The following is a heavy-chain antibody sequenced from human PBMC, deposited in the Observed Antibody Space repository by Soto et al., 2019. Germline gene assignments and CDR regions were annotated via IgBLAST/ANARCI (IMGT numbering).Heavy chain of an antibody. J-gene: IGHJ4*02. CDR3: ASRDPGTSGEY. V-gene: IGHV4-4*02. CDR1: GGSFTSNNW. Sequence: SETLSLTCAVSGGSFTSNNWWTWVRPPPGQGLEWIGEIYRTGITNYNPSLKSRVTISLDKSENQFSLKVTSLTAADTAVYYCASRDPGTSGEYWGQGNLVNVSS. CDR2: IYRTGIT. D-gene: IGHD1-7*01.